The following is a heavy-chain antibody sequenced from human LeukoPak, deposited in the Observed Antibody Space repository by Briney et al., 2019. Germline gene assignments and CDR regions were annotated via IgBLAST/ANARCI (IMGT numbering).Heavy chain of an antibody. V-gene: IGHV3-53*01. D-gene: IGHD2-2*01. CDR3: ARGACSSTSCWRGTYYYYMDV. CDR2: IYSGGST. CDR1: GFTVSSNY. Sequence: GGSLRLSCAASGFTVSSNYMSWVRQAPGKGLEWVSVIYSGGSTYYADSVKGRFTISRDNSKNTLYLQINSLRAEDTAVYYCARGACSSTSCWRGTYYYYMDVWGKGTTVTVSS. J-gene: IGHJ6*03.